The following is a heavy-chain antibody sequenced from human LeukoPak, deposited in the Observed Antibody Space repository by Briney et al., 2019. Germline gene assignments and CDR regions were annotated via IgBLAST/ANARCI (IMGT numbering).Heavy chain of an antibody. CDR1: GGSISSGNYY. D-gene: IGHD3-16*01. CDR3: ARDGGPDNDHRLVY. Sequence: KASETLSLTCIVSGGSISSGNYYWSWIRQPAGKGLEWIGRIYTGGSTYYNNSNPSLKSRVTISVDTSSNQLSLKVTSVTAADTAVYYCARDGGPDNDHRLVYWGQGILVTVSS. V-gene: IGHV4-61*02. J-gene: IGHJ4*02. CDR2: IYTGGSTYYN.